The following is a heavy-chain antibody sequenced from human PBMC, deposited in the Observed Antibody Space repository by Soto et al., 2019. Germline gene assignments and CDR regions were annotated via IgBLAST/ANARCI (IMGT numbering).Heavy chain of an antibody. V-gene: IGHV4-31*03. J-gene: IGHJ2*01. Sequence: QVQLQESGPGLVKPSQTLSLTCTVSGGSISSGGYYWSWIRQHPGKGLEWIGYIYYSGSTYYNPSLKSRVTISXXTXKXXFSLKLSSVTAADTAVYYCARDGAYCGGDCYSLDLWGRGTLVTVSS. CDR3: ARDGAYCGGDCYSLDL. D-gene: IGHD2-21*02. CDR1: GGSISSGGYY. CDR2: IYYSGST.